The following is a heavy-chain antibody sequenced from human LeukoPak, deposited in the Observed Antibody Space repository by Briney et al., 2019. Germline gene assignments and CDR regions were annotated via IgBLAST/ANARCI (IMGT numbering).Heavy chain of an antibody. Sequence: GGSLRLSCAASGFAFGNYGMSWVRQAPGKGLEWVSAISGSGGSTYYADSVKGRFTISRDNSKSTLYLQMNSLRAEDTAVYYCARTSHYVDIAATIPYGIYYFDYWGQGTLVTVSS. D-gene: IGHD5-12*01. CDR1: GFAFGNYG. J-gene: IGHJ4*02. CDR2: ISGSGGST. V-gene: IGHV3-23*01. CDR3: ARTSHYVDIAATIPYGIYYFDY.